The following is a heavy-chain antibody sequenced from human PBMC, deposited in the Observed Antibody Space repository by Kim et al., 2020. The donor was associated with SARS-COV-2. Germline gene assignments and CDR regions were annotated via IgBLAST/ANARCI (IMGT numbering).Heavy chain of an antibody. Sequence: SETLSLTCTVSGGSISSSSYYWGWIRQPPGKGLEWIGSIYYSGSTYYNPSLKSRVTISVDTSKNQFSLKPSSVTAADTAVYYCARHGGTSCHWLTRGCDWFDPWGQGTLVTVSS. J-gene: IGHJ5*02. CDR1: GGSISSSSYY. D-gene: IGHD2-2*01. CDR2: IYYSGST. V-gene: IGHV4-39*01. CDR3: ARHGGTSCHWLTRGCDWFDP.